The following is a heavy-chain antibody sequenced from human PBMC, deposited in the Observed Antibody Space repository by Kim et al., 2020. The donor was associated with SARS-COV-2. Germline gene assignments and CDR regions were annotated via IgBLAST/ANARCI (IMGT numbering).Heavy chain of an antibody. J-gene: IGHJ5*02. CDR2: IYYSGST. CDR1: GGSISSYY. D-gene: IGHD2-21*01. Sequence: SETLSLTCTVSGGSISSYYWSWIRQPPGKGLEWIGYIYYSGSTNYNPSLKSRVTISVDTSKNQFSLKLSSVTAADTAVYYCARAYCGGDCYLGWFDPWGQGTLVTVSS. V-gene: IGHV4-59*01. CDR3: ARAYCGGDCYLGWFDP.